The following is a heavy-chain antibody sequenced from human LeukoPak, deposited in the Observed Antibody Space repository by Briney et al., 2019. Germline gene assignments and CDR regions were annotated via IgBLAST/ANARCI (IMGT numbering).Heavy chain of an antibody. CDR2: ISSSGCSN. J-gene: IGHJ4*02. CDR1: GFTFRSYA. Sequence: GGSLRLSCAASGFTFRSYAMSWVRQPPGKGLEWVSAISSSGCSNYYPDSVKGRFTISRDNSKNTLYLQMNSLRAEDTAVYYCAKDWEWFGEFSNWGQGTLVTVSS. D-gene: IGHD3-10*01. CDR3: AKDWEWFGEFSN. V-gene: IGHV3-23*01.